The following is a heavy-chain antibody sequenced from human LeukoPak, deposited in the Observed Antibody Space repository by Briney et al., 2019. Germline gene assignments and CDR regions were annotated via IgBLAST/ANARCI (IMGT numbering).Heavy chain of an antibody. D-gene: IGHD3-22*01. CDR2: ISGSSTSI. CDR3: AKDRDNSGYYFDY. CDR1: GFTFNTYS. J-gene: IGHJ4*02. V-gene: IGHV3-48*04. Sequence: GGSLRLSCAASGFTFNTYSMNWVRQAPGKGLEWVSYISGSSTSIYYADSVKGRFTISRDNAKNSLYLQMNSLRAEDTAVYYCAKDRDNSGYYFDYWGQGALVTVSS.